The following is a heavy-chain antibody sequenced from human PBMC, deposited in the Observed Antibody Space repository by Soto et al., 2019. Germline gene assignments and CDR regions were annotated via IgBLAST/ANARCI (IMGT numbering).Heavy chain of an antibody. CDR1: GGSISSYY. D-gene: IGHD5-18*01. J-gene: IGHJ4*02. V-gene: IGHV4-59*01. CDR2: IYYSGST. CDR3: ARVGQLWGIDY. Sequence: SETVSLTCTVSGGSISSYYWSWIRQPPGKGLEWIGYIYYSGSTNYNPSLKSRVTISVDTSKNQFSLKLSSVTAADTAVYYCARVGQLWGIDYWGQGTLVTVSS.